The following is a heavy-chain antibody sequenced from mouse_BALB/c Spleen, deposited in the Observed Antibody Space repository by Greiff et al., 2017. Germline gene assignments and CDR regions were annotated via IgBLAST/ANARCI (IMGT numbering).Heavy chain of an antibody. D-gene: IGHD2-4*01. CDR3: ARVRYDYDFDY. CDR2: ISSGSSTI. Sequence: EVKVVESGGGLVQPGGSRKLSCAASGFTFNTFGMHWVRQAPEKGLEWVAYISSGSSTIYYADTVKGRFTISRDNPKNTLFLQMTSLRSEDTAMYYCARVRYDYDFDYWGQGTTLTVSS. CDR1: GFTFNTFG. V-gene: IGHV5-17*02. J-gene: IGHJ2*01.